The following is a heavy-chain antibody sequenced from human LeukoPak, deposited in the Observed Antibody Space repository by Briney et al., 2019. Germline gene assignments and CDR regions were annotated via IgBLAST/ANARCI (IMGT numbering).Heavy chain of an antibody. CDR1: GGSISSGSYY. J-gene: IGHJ4*02. D-gene: IGHD6-19*01. CDR3: ARTRYFLAVGAKGYYFDY. V-gene: IGHV4-61*02. Sequence: SETLSLTCTVSGGSISSGSYYWSWIRQPAGKGLEWIGRIYTSGSTNYNPSLKSRVTISVDTSKNQFSLKLSSVTAADTAVYYCARTRYFLAVGAKGYYFDYWGQGTLVTVSS. CDR2: IYTSGST.